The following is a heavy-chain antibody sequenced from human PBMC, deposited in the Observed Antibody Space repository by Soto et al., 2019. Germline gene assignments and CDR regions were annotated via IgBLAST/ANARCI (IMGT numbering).Heavy chain of an antibody. J-gene: IGHJ4*02. CDR1: GFIFSSYG. D-gene: IGHD2-2*01. Sequence: GGSLRLSCSVSGFIFSSYGFHWVRQTAGKGLEWVALISYDGVIQYYTDSVEGRFTISRDNSKNTLYLQMNSLRVEDTAVYYCASYRTPAVVVPAAIDYWGQGTRVNVSS. CDR2: ISYDGVIQ. V-gene: IGHV3-30-3*01. CDR3: ASYRTPAVVVPAAIDY.